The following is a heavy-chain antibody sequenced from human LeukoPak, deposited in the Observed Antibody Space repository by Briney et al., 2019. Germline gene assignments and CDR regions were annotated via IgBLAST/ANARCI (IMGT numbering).Heavy chain of an antibody. CDR2: IIPIFGTA. D-gene: IGHD5-18*01. Sequence: SVKVSCKASGGTFSSYAISWVRQPPGQGLEWMGGIIPIFGTANYAQKFQGRVTITADESTSTAYMELSSLRSEDTAVYYCARGPLDTAMAAHFDYWGQGTLVTVSS. CDR1: GGTFSSYA. V-gene: IGHV1-69*13. CDR3: ARGPLDTAMAAHFDY. J-gene: IGHJ4*02.